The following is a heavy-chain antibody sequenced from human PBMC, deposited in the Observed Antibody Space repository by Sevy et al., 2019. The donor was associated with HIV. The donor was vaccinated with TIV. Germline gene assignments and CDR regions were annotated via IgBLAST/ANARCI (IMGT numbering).Heavy chain of an antibody. D-gene: IGHD3-22*01. V-gene: IGHV4-59*13. CDR1: GGSISSYY. CDR2: IYYSGST. CDR3: ARDLSHYYDSSGYYYYYGMDV. J-gene: IGHJ6*02. Sequence: SETLSLTCTVSGGSISSYYWSWIRQPPGKGLEWIGYIYYSGSTNYNPSLKSRVTISVDTSKNQFSLKLSSVTAADTAVYYCARDLSHYYDSSGYYYYYGMDVWGQGTTVNVSS.